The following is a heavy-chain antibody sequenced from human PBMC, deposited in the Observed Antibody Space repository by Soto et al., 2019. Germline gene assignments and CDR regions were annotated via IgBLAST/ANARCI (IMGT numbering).Heavy chain of an antibody. CDR2: IYFNGNT. CDR3: ARQGSY. Sequence: QLQLQESGPGLVKPSETLSLTCNVSGVSISDPSYYWGWIRQPPGKGLEWIGTIYFNGNTFYNPSLKSRLTISVDTSKNKFSLRLTSVTAADTAVYYCARQGSYWGQGTLVAVSS. J-gene: IGHJ4*02. V-gene: IGHV4-39*01. CDR1: GVSISDPSYY.